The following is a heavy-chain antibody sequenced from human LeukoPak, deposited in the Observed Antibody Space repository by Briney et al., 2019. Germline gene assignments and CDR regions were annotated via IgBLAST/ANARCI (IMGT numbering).Heavy chain of an antibody. J-gene: IGHJ6*02. CDR3: ARHYSPEYYDILTGPVYYYYGMDV. CDR2: IYYSGST. Sequence: SETLPLTCTVSGGSISSYYWSWIRQPPGKGLEWIGYIYYSGSTNYNPSLKSRVTISVDTSKNQFSLKLSSVTAADTAVYYCARHYSPEYYDILTGPVYYYYGMDVWGQGTTVTVSS. CDR1: GGSISSYY. V-gene: IGHV4-59*08. D-gene: IGHD3-9*01.